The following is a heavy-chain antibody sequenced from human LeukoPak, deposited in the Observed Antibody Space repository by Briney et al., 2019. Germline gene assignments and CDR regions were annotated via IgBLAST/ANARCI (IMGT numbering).Heavy chain of an antibody. CDR3: ARLPWEHDRFDY. V-gene: IGHV4-39*01. J-gene: IGHJ4*02. CDR2: IYYSGST. Sequence: RPSETLSLTCTVSGGSISSSSYYWGWIRQPPGKGLEWIGSIYYSGSTYYNPSLKSRVTISVDTSKNQFSLKLSSVTAADTAVYYCARLPWEHDRFDYWGQGTLVTVSS. CDR1: GGSISSSSYY. D-gene: IGHD1-26*01.